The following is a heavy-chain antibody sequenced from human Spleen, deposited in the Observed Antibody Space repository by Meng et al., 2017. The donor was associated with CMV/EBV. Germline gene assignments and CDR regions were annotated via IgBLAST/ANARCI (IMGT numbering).Heavy chain of an antibody. J-gene: IGHJ4*02. CDR1: GFTFSSYW. CDR3: AKDPRMVTAGEDY. V-gene: IGHV3-23*01. Sequence: GGSLRLSXXASGFTFSSYWMSWVRQAPGKGLEGVSAISGSGGSTYYADSVKGRFTISRDNSKNTLYLQMNSLXXEDTAVYYCAKDPRMVTAGEDYWGQGTLVTVSS. CDR2: ISGSGGST. D-gene: IGHD5-18*01.